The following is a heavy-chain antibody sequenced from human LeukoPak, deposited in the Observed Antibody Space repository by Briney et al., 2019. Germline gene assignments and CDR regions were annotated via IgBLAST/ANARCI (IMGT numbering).Heavy chain of an antibody. V-gene: IGHV3-23*01. J-gene: IGHJ5*02. CDR2: ISGSGGNT. CDR1: GFTFSNYA. Sequence: GGSLRLSCAASGFTFSNYAMSWVRQAPGKGLEWVSAISGSGGNTYYADSVKGRFTISRDNSKNTLYLQMNSLRAEDTAVYYYAKAVNGVVARDWFDPWGQGTLVTVSS. D-gene: IGHD2-15*01. CDR3: AKAVNGVVARDWFDP.